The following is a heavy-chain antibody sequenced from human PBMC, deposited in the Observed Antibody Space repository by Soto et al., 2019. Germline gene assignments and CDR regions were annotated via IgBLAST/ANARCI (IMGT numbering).Heavy chain of an antibody. CDR1: GGSFSGYY. V-gene: IGHV4-34*01. J-gene: IGHJ5*02. Sequence: QVQLQQWGAGLLKPSETLSLTCAVYGGSFSGYYWSWIRQPPGKGREWIGEINHSGSTNYNPSPKSRVTISVDTSKNEFSLKLSSVTAADTAVYYCARGRRGSCWKQNWFDPWGQGTLVTVSS. D-gene: IGHD6-19*01. CDR3: ARGRRGSCWKQNWFDP. CDR2: INHSGST.